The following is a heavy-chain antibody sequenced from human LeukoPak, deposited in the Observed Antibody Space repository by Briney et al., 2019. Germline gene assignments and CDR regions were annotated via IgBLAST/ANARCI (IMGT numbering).Heavy chain of an antibody. CDR3: ARVATVTRGDY. CDR2: INPSGGST. V-gene: IGHV1-46*01. D-gene: IGHD4-17*01. Sequence: ASVKVSCKASGYTFASYYMHWVRQAPGQGLEWMGIINPSGGSTSYAQKFQGRVTMTRDTSTSTVYMELSSLRSEDTAVYYCARVATVTRGDYWGQGTLVTVSS. J-gene: IGHJ4*02. CDR1: GYTFASYY.